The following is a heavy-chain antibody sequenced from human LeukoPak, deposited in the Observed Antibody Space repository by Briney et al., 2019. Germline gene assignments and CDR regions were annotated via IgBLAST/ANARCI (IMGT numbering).Heavy chain of an antibody. J-gene: IGHJ4*02. CDR1: GDSISGYY. V-gene: IGHV4-59*01. Sequence: SETLSLTCTVSGDSISGYYWSWIRQPPGKGPEWIGYIYRGSTNYNPSFESRVTISVDTSKNQFSLKLSSVTAADTAVYYCARGGDYEIDYWGQGILVTVSS. CDR2: IYRGST. CDR3: ARGGDYEIDY. D-gene: IGHD4-17*01.